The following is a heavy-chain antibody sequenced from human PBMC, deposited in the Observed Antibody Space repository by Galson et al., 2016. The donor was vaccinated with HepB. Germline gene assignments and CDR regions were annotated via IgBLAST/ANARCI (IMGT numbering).Heavy chain of an antibody. J-gene: IGHJ4*02. Sequence: SLRLSCSGSGFTFRNYGMHWVRQAPGKGLEWVAVISYDESIKYYADPGKGRFTISRDNSKNTLCLQMSSLGAEDTAVYYCATNGDGYNYFLYWGQGTLVTVSS. CDR3: ATNGDGYNYFLY. CDR1: GFTFRNYG. D-gene: IGHD5-24*01. V-gene: IGHV3-30*03. CDR2: ISYDESIK.